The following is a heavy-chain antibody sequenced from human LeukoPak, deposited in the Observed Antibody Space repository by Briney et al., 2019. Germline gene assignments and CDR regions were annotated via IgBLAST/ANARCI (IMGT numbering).Heavy chain of an antibody. D-gene: IGHD5-18*01. CDR1: GFTFSSYA. CDR2: ISYDGFNK. Sequence: GRSLRLSCAASGFTFSSYAMHWVRQSLGKGLEWVAVISYDGFNKYYADSVKGRFTISRDNSKNTLYLQMNRLRGEDTAVYYCAKAKGYSYGYYFDYWGQGTLVTVSS. CDR3: AKAKGYSYGYYFDY. J-gene: IGHJ4*02. V-gene: IGHV3-30*18.